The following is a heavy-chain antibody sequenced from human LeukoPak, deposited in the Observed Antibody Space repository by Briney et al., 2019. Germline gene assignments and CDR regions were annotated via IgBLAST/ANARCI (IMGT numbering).Heavy chain of an antibody. CDR2: FDPEDGKI. V-gene: IGHV1-24*01. CDR3: AGRSFDWSLGPYFDY. J-gene: IGHJ4*02. D-gene: IGHD3-9*01. Sequence: ASVKVSCKVSGSTLNEFSMHWVRQAPGKGLEWMGGFDPEDGKITYAQKFQGRVTVTEDTSTDTAYMELSSLRSEDTAVYYCAGRSFDWSLGPYFDYWGQRTLVTVSS. CDR1: GSTLNEFS.